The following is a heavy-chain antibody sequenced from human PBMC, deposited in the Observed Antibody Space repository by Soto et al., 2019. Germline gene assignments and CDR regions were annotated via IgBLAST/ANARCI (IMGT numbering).Heavy chain of an antibody. Sequence: SERLSITRAVCGDSVSISGYYGGWIRQPPGKGLEWIGSIYYSGSTYYNPSLKSRVTISVDTSKNQFSLELSRLRSDDTAVYYCARDHLEQWLVYYYYGMDVWGQGTTVTVSS. CDR3: ARDHLEQWLVYYYYGMDV. D-gene: IGHD6-19*01. CDR2: IYYSGST. V-gene: IGHV4-39*07. CDR1: GDSVSISGYY. J-gene: IGHJ6*02.